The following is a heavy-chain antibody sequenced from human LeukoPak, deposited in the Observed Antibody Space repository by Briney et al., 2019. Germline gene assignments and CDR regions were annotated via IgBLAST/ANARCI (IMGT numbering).Heavy chain of an antibody. D-gene: IGHD3-16*02. CDR1: GYTFTSYG. V-gene: IGHV1-8*02. J-gene: IGHJ3*02. Sequence: ASVKVSCKASGYTFTSYGINWVRQATGQGLEWMGWMNPNSGNTGYAQKFQGRVTMTRNTSISTAYMELSSLRSEDTAVYYCARELRLDYVWGSYRSHAFDIWGQGTMVTVSS. CDR2: MNPNSGNT. CDR3: ARELRLDYVWGSYRSHAFDI.